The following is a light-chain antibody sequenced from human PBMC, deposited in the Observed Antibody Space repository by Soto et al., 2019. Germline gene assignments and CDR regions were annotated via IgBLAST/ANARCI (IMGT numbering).Light chain of an antibody. V-gene: IGKV3-20*01. Sequence: EIVLTQSPGTLSLSPGERATLSCRASQSVSSSYLAWYQQKPGQAPRLLIYGASSRATGIPDRFSGSGSGTDFTLTISRLEPDDFAVYYCQQYGSSPFTCGPGTKVHLK. J-gene: IGKJ3*01. CDR2: GAS. CDR1: QSVSSSY. CDR3: QQYGSSPFT.